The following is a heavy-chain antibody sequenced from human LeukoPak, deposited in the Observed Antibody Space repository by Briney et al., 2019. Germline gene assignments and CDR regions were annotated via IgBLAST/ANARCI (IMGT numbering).Heavy chain of an antibody. Sequence: SGPTLLNPTRTLTLTCTFSGFALRTRGGGVGWIRQPPGKALEWLSLSYWDDDKRYTPSLKSSLTITKDTSKNQVVLTMTNMDPVDTATYYCAHSGDSSGCFDYWGQGTLVTVSS. CDR1: GFALRTRGGG. CDR3: AHSGDSSGCFDY. D-gene: IGHD3-22*01. CDR2: SYWDDDK. V-gene: IGHV2-5*02. J-gene: IGHJ4*02.